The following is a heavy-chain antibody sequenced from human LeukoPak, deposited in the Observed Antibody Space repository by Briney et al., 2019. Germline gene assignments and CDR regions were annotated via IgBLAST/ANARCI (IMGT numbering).Heavy chain of an antibody. Sequence: PSETLSLTCTVSGGSISSSSYYWGWIRQPPGKGLEWIGSIYYSGSTYYNPSLKSRVTISVDTSKNQFSLKLSSVTAADTAVYYCAKYYYGSGSYSHLLSDYWGQGTLVTVSS. V-gene: IGHV4-39*01. D-gene: IGHD3-10*01. CDR1: GGSISSSSYY. CDR3: AKYYYGSGSYSHLLSDY. J-gene: IGHJ4*02. CDR2: IYYSGST.